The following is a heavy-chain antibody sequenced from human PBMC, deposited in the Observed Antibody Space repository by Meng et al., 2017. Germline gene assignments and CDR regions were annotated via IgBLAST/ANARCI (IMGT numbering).Heavy chain of an antibody. V-gene: IGHV1-18*01. CDR2: ISAYNGNT. Sequence: VTLVQSGAEVKKPGASGKVSCKASGYTFTSYGISWVRQAPGQGLEWMGWISAYNGNTNYAQKLQGRVTMTTDTSTSTAYMELRSLRSDDTAVYYCARVGLKLGPSRGSWYFDLWGRGTLVTVSS. D-gene: IGHD7-27*01. J-gene: IGHJ2*01. CDR3: ARVGLKLGPSRGSWYFDL. CDR1: GYTFTSYG.